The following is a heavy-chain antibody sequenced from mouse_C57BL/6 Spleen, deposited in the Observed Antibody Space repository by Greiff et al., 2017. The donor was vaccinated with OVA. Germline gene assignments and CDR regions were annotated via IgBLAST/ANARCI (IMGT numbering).Heavy chain of an antibody. CDR2: ILPGSGST. V-gene: IGHV1-9*01. CDR1: GYTFTGYW. J-gene: IGHJ3*01. D-gene: IGHD1-1*01. Sequence: QVQLKQSGAELMKPGASVKLSCKATGYTFTGYWIEWVKQRPGHGLEWIGEILPGSGSTNYNEQFKGKATFTADPSSNTAYMQRSSLTTEDSAIYYGARGEGPDYYGSSFAYWGQGTLVTVSA. CDR3: ARGEGPDYYGSSFAY.